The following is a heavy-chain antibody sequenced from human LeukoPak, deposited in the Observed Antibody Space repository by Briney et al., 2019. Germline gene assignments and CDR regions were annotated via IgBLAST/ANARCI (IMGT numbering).Heavy chain of an antibody. V-gene: IGHV1-69*04. CDR3: ARDRNSGVPTDS. CDR1: GGTFSSYA. Sequence: SVKVSCKASGGTFSSYAISWVRQAPGQGLEWMGRIIPILGIANYAQKFQGRVTITADKSTSTAYMELSSLRSEDTAVYYCARDRNSGVPTDSWGQGTLVTVSS. J-gene: IGHJ4*02. CDR2: IIPILGIA. D-gene: IGHD1-26*01.